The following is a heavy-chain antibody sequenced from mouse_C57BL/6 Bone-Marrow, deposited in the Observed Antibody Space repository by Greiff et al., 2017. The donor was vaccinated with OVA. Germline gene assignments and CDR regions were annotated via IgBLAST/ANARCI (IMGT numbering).Heavy chain of an antibody. CDR1: GYTFTDYE. V-gene: IGHV1-15*01. D-gene: IGHD1-1*01. CDR3: TRAIYYYGSSYYFDY. CDR2: IDPETGGT. J-gene: IGHJ2*01. Sequence: VQLQESGAELVRPGASVTLSCKASGYTFTDYEMHWVKQTPVHGLEWIGAIDPETGGTAYNQKFKGKAILTADKSSSTAYMELRSLTSEGSAVYYCTRAIYYYGSSYYFDYWGQGTTLTVSS.